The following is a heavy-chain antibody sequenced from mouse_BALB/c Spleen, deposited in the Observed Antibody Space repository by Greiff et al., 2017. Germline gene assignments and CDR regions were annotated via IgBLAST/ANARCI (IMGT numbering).Heavy chain of an antibody. CDR3: ASWASSGYVNAMDD. CDR1: GYTFTSYT. Sequence: VQLQQSGAELARPGASVKMSCKASGYTFTSYTMHWVKQRPGQGLEWIGYINPSSGYTNYNQKFKDKATLTADKSSSTAYMQLSSLTSEDSAVYYCASWASSGYVNAMDDWGQGTSVTVSS. J-gene: IGHJ4*01. CDR2: INPSSGYT. V-gene: IGHV1-4*01. D-gene: IGHD3-1*01.